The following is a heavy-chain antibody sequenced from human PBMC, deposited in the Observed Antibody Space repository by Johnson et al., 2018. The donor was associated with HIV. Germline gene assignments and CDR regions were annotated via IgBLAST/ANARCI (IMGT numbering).Heavy chain of an antibody. Sequence: VQLVESGGGLVQPGRSLRLSCAASGFTFDDYAMHWVRQAPGKGLEWVSGISWNSGSIGYADSVKGRFTISSDNAKNSLYLQMNRLRAEETALDYCAKAKGSSSWFDAFEIWGQGTMVTVSS. CDR1: GFTFDDYA. D-gene: IGHD6-13*01. CDR2: ISWNSGSI. J-gene: IGHJ3*02. V-gene: IGHV3-9*01. CDR3: AKAKGSSSWFDAFEI.